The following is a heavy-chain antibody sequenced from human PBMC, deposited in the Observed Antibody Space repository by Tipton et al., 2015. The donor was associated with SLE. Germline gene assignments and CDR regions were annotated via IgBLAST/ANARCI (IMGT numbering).Heavy chain of an antibody. CDR3: VRKPDGRNWFDP. Sequence: TLSLTCTVSGGSISGSDYFWGWIRQPPGKGLEWIGNIYFSGYTSYKSSLKSRVTISVDTSKNQFSLNLNSVTAVDTAVYYCVRKPDGRNWFDPWGQGTLVIVSS. V-gene: IGHV4-39*07. J-gene: IGHJ5*02. CDR1: GGSISGSDYF. CDR2: IYFSGYT. D-gene: IGHD1-14*01.